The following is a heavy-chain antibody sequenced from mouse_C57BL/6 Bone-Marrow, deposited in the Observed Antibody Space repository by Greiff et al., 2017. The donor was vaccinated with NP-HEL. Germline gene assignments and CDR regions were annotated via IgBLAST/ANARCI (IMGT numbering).Heavy chain of an antibody. CDR1: GFTFSSYT. D-gene: IGHD1-1*01. Sequence: EVHLVESGGGLVKPGGSLKLSCAASGFTFSSYTMSWVRQTPEKRLEWVATISGGGGNTYYPDRVKGRFTISRDNATNTLYLQMSSLRSEDTSLYYCAILLRYSWFAYWGQGTLVTVSA. J-gene: IGHJ3*01. CDR2: ISGGGGNT. CDR3: AILLRYSWFAY. V-gene: IGHV5-9*01.